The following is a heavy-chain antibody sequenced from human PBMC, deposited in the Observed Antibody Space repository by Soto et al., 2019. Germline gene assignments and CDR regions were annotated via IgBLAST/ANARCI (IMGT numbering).Heavy chain of an antibody. V-gene: IGHV3-49*04. CDR2: IRSKAYGGTT. CDR1: GFTFGDYA. CDR3: SRALKYYYDTSGYYSGQIFDY. Sequence: GGSLRLSCTASGFTFGDYAMSRVRQAPGKGLEWVGFIRSKAYGGTTEYAASVKGRFTISRDDSKSIAYLQMNSLKTEDTAVYYCSRALKYYYDTSGYYSGQIFDYWGQGTLVTVSS. D-gene: IGHD3-22*01. J-gene: IGHJ4*02.